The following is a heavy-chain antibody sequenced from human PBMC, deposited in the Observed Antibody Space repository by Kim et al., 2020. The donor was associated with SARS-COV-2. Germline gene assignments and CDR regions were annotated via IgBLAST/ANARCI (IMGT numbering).Heavy chain of an antibody. Sequence: LKSRVTISVDTSKNQFSLKLSSVTAADTAVYYCARNIGYCSGGSCYPDYWGQGTLVTVSS. D-gene: IGHD2-15*01. CDR3: ARNIGYCSGGSCYPDY. V-gene: IGHV4-59*01. J-gene: IGHJ4*02.